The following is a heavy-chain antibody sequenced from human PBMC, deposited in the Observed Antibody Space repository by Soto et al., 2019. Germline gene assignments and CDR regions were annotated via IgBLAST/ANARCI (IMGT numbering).Heavy chain of an antibody. CDR1: GGSISSYY. V-gene: IGHV4-59*01. Sequence: SDTLSLTCTVSGGSISSYYWSWILQPPGKGLEWIGYIYYSGSTNYNPSLKSRVTISVDTSKNQFSLKLSSVTAADTAVYYCARGSGEYYSDSSGYYLGFDPWGQGTLFTVSS. J-gene: IGHJ5*02. D-gene: IGHD3-22*01. CDR3: ARGSGEYYSDSSGYYLGFDP. CDR2: IYYSGST.